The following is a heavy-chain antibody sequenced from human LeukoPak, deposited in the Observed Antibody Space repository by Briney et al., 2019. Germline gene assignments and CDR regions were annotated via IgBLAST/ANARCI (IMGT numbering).Heavy chain of an antibody. Sequence: SVKVSCKASGYTFTSYGISWVRQAPGQGLEWMGRIIPIFGIANYAQKFQGRVTITADKSTSTAYMELSSLRSEDTAVYYCASSYDSSGYYERTHFDYWGQGTLVTVSS. CDR3: ASSYDSSGYYERTHFDY. CDR2: IIPIFGIA. J-gene: IGHJ4*02. D-gene: IGHD3-22*01. V-gene: IGHV1-69*04. CDR1: GYTFTSYG.